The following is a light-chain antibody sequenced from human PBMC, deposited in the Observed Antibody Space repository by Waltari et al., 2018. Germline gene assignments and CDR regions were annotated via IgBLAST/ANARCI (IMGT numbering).Light chain of an antibody. CDR1: QSIRNR. J-gene: IGKJ2*01. CDR3: QQYNSNSRT. CDR2: KAS. V-gene: IGKV1-5*03. Sequence: DIQMTQSPSTLSASVGDRVTITCRASQSIRNRLAWYQQKPGKAPNLLIYKASTLESGVPSRFSGSGSGTEFTLTISSLQPDDFATYYCQQYNSNSRTFGQGTKLEIK.